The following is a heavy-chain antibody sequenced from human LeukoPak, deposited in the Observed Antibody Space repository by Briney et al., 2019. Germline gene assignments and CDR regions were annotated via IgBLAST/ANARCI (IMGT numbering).Heavy chain of an antibody. CDR1: GGSISSGSYY. V-gene: IGHV4-61*01. Sequence: PPETLSLTCTVSGGSISSGSYYWSWIRQPPGKGLEWIGYIYYSGSTNYNPPLKSRVTISVDTSKNQFSLKLSSVTAADTAVYYCARVRCSSTSCLYYFDYWGQGTLVTVSS. CDR3: ARVRCSSTSCLYYFDY. CDR2: IYYSGST. J-gene: IGHJ4*02. D-gene: IGHD2-2*01.